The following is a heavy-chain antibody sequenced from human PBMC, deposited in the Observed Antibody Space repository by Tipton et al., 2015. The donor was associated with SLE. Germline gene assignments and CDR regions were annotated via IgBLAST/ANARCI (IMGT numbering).Heavy chain of an antibody. V-gene: IGHV3-49*04. CDR1: GFTFGDYA. CDR3: ISGIPRELPPLTDYYYYMDV. J-gene: IGHJ6*03. Sequence: SLRLSCTASGFTFGDYAMSWVRQAPGKGLEWVGFIRSKAYGGTTEYAASVKGRFTIPRDDSKSIAYLQMNSLKTEDPAVYYCISGIPRELPPLTDYYYYMDVWGKGTTVTISS. CDR2: IRSKAYGGTT. D-gene: IGHD1-7*01.